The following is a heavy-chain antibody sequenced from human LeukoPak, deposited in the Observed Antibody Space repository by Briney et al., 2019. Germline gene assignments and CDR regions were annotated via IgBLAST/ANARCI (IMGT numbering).Heavy chain of an antibody. CDR3: AKDNRRHYTSGPNPDSLH. D-gene: IGHD6-19*01. J-gene: IGHJ4*02. CDR2: ISWDSGSI. V-gene: IGHV3-9*01. CDR1: GFIFNNYA. Sequence: GGSLRLSCVGSGFIFNNYAMHWVRQPPGKGLEWVSGISWDSGSIDYADSVKGRFTISRDNAKNSLYLQMNSLRVEDTAFYYCAKDNRRHYTSGPNPDSLHWGQGALVTVSS.